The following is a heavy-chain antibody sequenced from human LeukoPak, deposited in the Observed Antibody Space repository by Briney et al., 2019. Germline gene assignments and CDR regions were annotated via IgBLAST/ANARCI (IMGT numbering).Heavy chain of an antibody. V-gene: IGHV1-69*04. J-gene: IGHJ4*02. CDR3: ARDGPEKGSDY. CDR1: GGTFSSYA. CDR2: VIPILGIA. Sequence: SVKVSCKASGGTFSSYAISWVRQAPGQGLEWMGRVIPILGIANYAQKFQGRVTITADKSTSTAYMELSSLRSEDTAVYYCARDGPEKGSDYWGQGTLVTVSS.